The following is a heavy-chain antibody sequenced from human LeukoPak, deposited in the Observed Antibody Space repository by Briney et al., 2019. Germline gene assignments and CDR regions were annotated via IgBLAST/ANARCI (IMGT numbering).Heavy chain of an antibody. V-gene: IGHV3-23*01. D-gene: IGHD3-22*01. CDR2: ISGSGGST. CDR1: GFTFSSYG. CDR3: AKAGDRVYDSSGYFWYYMDV. Sequence: GGTLRLSCAASGFTFSSYGMSWVRKAQGQGLEWVSAISGSGGSTYYADPVKGRFTISRDNSKNTLYLQMNSLRAEDTAVYYCAKAGDRVYDSSGYFWYYMDVWGKGTTVTISS. J-gene: IGHJ6*03.